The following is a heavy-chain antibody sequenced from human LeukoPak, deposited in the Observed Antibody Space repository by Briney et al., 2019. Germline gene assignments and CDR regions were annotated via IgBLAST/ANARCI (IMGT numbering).Heavy chain of an antibody. CDR2: INHGGST. V-gene: IGHV4-34*01. CDR1: GGSLSAYY. CDR3: ARYLDYGGNTRVFQH. Sequence: KASETLSLTCAVYGGSLSAYYWTWIRQPPGKGLEWIGEINHGGSTNYNPSLKSRVTISVDKSKNQFSLKLSSVTAADTAVYYCARYLDYGGNTRVFQHWGQGTLVTVSS. J-gene: IGHJ1*01. D-gene: IGHD4-23*01.